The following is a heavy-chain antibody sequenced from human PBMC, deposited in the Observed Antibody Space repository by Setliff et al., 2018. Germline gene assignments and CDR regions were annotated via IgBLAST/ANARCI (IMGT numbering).Heavy chain of an antibody. CDR1: GDSMSSYY. J-gene: IGHJ4*02. Sequence: LSLTCTVSGDSMSSYYWSWVRQPPGKGLEWIGYIYSTGSTNYNPSLKSRVAISIDTSKNQFSLKLSSVTAADTAVFYCARLSGYYFDYWGQGTLVTVSS. CDR2: IYSTGST. CDR3: ARLSGYYFDY. D-gene: IGHD3-22*01. V-gene: IGHV4-4*08.